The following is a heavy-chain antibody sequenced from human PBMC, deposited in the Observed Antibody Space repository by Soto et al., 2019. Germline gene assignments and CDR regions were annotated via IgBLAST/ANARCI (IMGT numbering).Heavy chain of an antibody. CDR2: IKEDGSEK. Sequence: EVQLVESGGGLVQPGGSLRLSCAASEFTVSSYWMNWVRQAPGTGLEWVANIKEDGSEKYYVDSVKGRITISRDNAKNSMYMELNSLLGEDTAAYYCARDLGAPGRGSAVGYYYHYGMHVWGQGTTVTVSS. D-gene: IGHD3-10*01. CDR3: ARDLGAPGRGSAVGYYYHYGMHV. J-gene: IGHJ6*02. V-gene: IGHV3-7*05. CDR1: EFTVSSYW.